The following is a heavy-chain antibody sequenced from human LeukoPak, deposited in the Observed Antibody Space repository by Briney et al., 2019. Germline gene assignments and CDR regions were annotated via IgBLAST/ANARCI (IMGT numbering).Heavy chain of an antibody. CDR3: ARGGGLDV. Sequence: GGSLRLSCAASGITFSRFWMSWVRQAPGKGLQWVANINQDGSEKHYVDSVKGRFTISRDNAENSLYLQMSNLRAEDTAVYFCARGGGLDVWGQGATVTVSS. D-gene: IGHD3-16*01. CDR2: INQDGSEK. J-gene: IGHJ6*02. CDR1: GITFSRFW. V-gene: IGHV3-7*03.